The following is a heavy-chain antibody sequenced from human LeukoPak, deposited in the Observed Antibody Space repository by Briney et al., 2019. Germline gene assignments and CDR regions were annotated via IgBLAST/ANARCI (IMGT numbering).Heavy chain of an antibody. D-gene: IGHD3-10*01. V-gene: IGHV4-4*07. CDR3: ARERGSGYYGMDV. CDR2: IYTSGST. J-gene: IGHJ6*02. CDR1: GGSISSYC. Sequence: SSETLSLTCTVSGGSISSYCWSWIRQPAGKGLEWIGRIYTSGSTNYNPSLKSRVTMSVDTSKNQFSMKMSSVPAADTAVYYCARERGSGYYGMDVWGQGTTVTVSS.